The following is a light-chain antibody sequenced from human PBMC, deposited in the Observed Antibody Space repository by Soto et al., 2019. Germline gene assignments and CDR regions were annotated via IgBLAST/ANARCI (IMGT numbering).Light chain of an antibody. CDR3: ELYNNWPPWT. J-gene: IGKJ1*01. CDR2: GAS. V-gene: IGKV3-15*01. CDR1: QSVKSN. Sequence: EIVMTQSPVTLSMSPGERATLSCRPSQSVKSNIAWYQQKPGQVPRLLIYGASTRATGIPARFSGSGSGTEFTLTISSVQSEDFGVSYCELYNNWPPWTFGQGTKVEV.